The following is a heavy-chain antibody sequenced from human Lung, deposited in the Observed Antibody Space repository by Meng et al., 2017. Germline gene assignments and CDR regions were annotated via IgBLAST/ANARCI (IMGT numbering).Heavy chain of an antibody. Sequence: VGGVALGGVLVQPWWSLRLSCAASGFTFSTHWMHWVRQAPGKGLEWVSRITGDGSSTIYADSVQGRFTMSRDNAKNTLSLQMNSLRAEDTAVYYCARGGVTTDDWGQGTLVTVSS. CDR3: ARGGVTTDD. J-gene: IGHJ4*02. CDR1: GFTFSTHW. V-gene: IGHV3-74*01. CDR2: ITGDGSST. D-gene: IGHD4-17*01.